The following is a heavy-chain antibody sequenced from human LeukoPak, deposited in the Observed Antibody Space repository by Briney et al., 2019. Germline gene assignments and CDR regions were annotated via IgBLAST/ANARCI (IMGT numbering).Heavy chain of an antibody. CDR3: ARVSEMPTSPFDY. CDR1: GGSISGSNW. V-gene: IGHV4-4*02. Sequence: SETLSLTCAVSGGSISGSNWWTWVRQPPGKGLEWIGEIYHSGSTNYNPSLKSRVTISVDKSKNQFSLNLSSVTAADTAVYYCARVSEMPTSPFDYWGQGTLVSVSS. CDR2: IYHSGST. D-gene: IGHD5-24*01. J-gene: IGHJ4*02.